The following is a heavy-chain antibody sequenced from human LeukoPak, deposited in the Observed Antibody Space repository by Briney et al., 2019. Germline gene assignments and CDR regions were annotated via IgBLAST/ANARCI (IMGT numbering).Heavy chain of an antibody. V-gene: IGHV3-23*01. CDR1: GFTFSSYA. CDR3: AKTYYDFWSPDAFDI. J-gene: IGHJ3*02. CDR2: ISGSGGST. Sequence: PGGSLRLSCAASGFTFSSYAMSWVRQAPGKGLEWVSVISGSGGSTYYADSVKGRFTISRDNSKNTLYLQMNSLRAEDTAVYYCAKTYYDFWSPDAFDIWGQGTMVTVSS. D-gene: IGHD3-3*01.